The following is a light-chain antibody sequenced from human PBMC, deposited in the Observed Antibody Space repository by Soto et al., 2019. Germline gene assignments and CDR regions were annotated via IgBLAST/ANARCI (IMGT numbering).Light chain of an antibody. V-gene: IGKV3-20*01. Sequence: EIVLTQSPGPLSLSPGERATLSCRPSQSVSSSYLVWHQQKPGQAPRLLIYAASRRATGIPDRFSGSGSGTDFTLSSNRLAPEDFAVYYCQQYGSSPWTFGQGTKVEIK. CDR1: QSVSSSY. J-gene: IGKJ1*01. CDR3: QQYGSSPWT. CDR2: AAS.